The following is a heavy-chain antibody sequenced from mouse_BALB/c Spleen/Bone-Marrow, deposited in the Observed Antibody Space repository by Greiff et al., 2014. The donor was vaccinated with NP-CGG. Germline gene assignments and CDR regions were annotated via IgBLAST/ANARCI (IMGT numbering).Heavy chain of an antibody. Sequence: EVQLQQSGGGLVQPGGSLKLSCAASGFDFSGYWMTWVRQAPGKGLEWIGEINPDSRTINYKPSLKEKFIMSRDNAKNTLYLQMSKVRSEDTALYYCARNGYHGWMTYWGQGTLVTVSA. V-gene: IGHV4-1*02. CDR1: GFDFSGYW. D-gene: IGHD1-2*01. CDR2: INPDSRTI. J-gene: IGHJ3*01. CDR3: ARNGYHGWMTY.